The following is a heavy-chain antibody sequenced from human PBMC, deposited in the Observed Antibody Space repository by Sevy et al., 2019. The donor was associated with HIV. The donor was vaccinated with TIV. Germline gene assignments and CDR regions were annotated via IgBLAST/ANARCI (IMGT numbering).Heavy chain of an antibody. CDR3: AGARFDSIASFDAFDT. V-gene: IGHV3-23*01. Sequence: GGSLRLSCKPSGFTFANYAMNWVRQAPGKGLEWVSTIYGTGGVTYYADSVKGRFTISRDNSKNTLYLQMISLRTEDTAIYYSAGARFDSIASFDAFDTWAQGTMVTVSS. D-gene: IGHD3-22*01. CDR1: GFTFANYA. J-gene: IGHJ3*02. CDR2: IYGTGGVT.